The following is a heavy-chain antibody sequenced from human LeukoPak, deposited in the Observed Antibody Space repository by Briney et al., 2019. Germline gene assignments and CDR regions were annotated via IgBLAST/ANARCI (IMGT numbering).Heavy chain of an antibody. D-gene: IGHD3-22*01. V-gene: IGHV3-23*01. J-gene: IGHJ4*02. CDR1: GFTFSSYA. CDR2: LSGSGVSI. CDR3: AKASPSGYYYVVDY. Sequence: PGGSLRLSCAASGFTFSSYAMSWVRQAPGKGLEWVSTLSGSGVSIDYADSVKGRLTISRDNSKNMLYLQMNSLRAEDTAVYYCAKASPSGYYYVVDYWGQGTLVTVSS.